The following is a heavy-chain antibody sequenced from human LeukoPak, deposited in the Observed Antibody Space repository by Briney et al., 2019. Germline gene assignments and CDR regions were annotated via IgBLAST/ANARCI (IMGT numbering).Heavy chain of an antibody. CDR3: ARGGNMLMDY. CDR1: GITFSNYY. J-gene: IGHJ4*02. Sequence: GGSLRLSCVTSGITFSNYYMHWVRQVPGEGLVWVSHIIQDGSVTSYADSVKGRFTISRDNAKNTVYLQMNSLRAEDTAVYYCARGGNMLMDYWGQGTLVTVSS. V-gene: IGHV3-74*01. D-gene: IGHD4-23*01. CDR2: IIQDGSVT.